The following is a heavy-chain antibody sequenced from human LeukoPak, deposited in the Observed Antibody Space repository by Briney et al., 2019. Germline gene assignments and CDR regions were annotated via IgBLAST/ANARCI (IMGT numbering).Heavy chain of an antibody. V-gene: IGHV4-39*02. D-gene: IGHD3-16*02. CDR1: GGSISSSSYF. J-gene: IGHJ4*02. CDR2: IHYGGST. CDR3: ARDRWPFDY. Sequence: SETLSLTCTVSGGSISSSSYFWGWIRQPPGKGLEWIGSIHYGGSTYYNPSLKSRVTISVDTSKNHFSLKLSSVTAADTAVYYCARDRWPFDYWGQGTLVTVSS.